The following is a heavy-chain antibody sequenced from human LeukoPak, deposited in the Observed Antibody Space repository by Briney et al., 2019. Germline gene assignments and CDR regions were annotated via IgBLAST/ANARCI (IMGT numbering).Heavy chain of an antibody. J-gene: IGHJ4*02. V-gene: IGHV3-11*01. CDR3: AREDDPYYFDY. D-gene: IGHD5-24*01. CDR2: ISSSGSTI. Sequence: GGSLRLPCAASGFTFSDYYMSWIHQAPGKGLEWVSYISSSGSTIYYADSVKGRFTISRDNAKNSLYLQMNSLRAEDTAVYYCAREDDPYYFDYWGQGTLVTVSS. CDR1: GFTFSDYY.